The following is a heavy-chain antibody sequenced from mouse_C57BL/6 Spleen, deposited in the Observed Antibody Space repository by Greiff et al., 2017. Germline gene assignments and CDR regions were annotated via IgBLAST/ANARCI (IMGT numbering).Heavy chain of an antibody. Sequence: VQLQQPGAELVKPGASVKLSCTASGYTFTSYWMHWVKQRPGQGLEWIGMIHPNSGSTNYNEKFKSKATLTVDKSSSTAYMQLSSLTSEDSAVYYCARRAGEGYFEVWGTGTTVTVSS. D-gene: IGHD3-3*01. V-gene: IGHV1-64*01. CDR2: IHPNSGST. J-gene: IGHJ1*03. CDR3: ARRAGEGYFEV. CDR1: GYTFTSYW.